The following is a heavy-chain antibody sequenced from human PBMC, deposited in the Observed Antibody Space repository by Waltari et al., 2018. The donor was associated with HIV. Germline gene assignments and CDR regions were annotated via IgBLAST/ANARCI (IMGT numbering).Heavy chain of an antibody. D-gene: IGHD3-22*01. CDR3: ARARGYYESSGYYYGGLDFDY. Sequence: QVQLQESGPGLVKPSETLSLTCTVSGGSISSYYWSWIRQPAGKGLGWIGRIYTSGSPNSCPSLKRRVTRSVDTSKTQFSLKLSSVTAADTAVYYCARARGYYESSGYYYGGLDFDYWGQGTLVTVSS. CDR1: GGSISSYY. V-gene: IGHV4-4*07. J-gene: IGHJ4*02. CDR2: IYTSGSP.